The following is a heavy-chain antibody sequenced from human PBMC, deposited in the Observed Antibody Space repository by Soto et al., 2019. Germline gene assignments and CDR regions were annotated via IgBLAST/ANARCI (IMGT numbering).Heavy chain of an antibody. J-gene: IGHJ5*02. D-gene: IGHD1-20*01. Sequence: PSETLSLTCTVSGGSISSGDHYWSWIRQPPGKGLEWIGYIYYSGSTYYNPSLKSRVTISVDTSKNQFSLKPSSVTAADTAVYYCASSLITGSGGWFDPWGQGTLVTVSS. CDR3: ASSLITGSGGWFDP. CDR2: IYYSGST. V-gene: IGHV4-30-4*01. CDR1: GGSISSGDHY.